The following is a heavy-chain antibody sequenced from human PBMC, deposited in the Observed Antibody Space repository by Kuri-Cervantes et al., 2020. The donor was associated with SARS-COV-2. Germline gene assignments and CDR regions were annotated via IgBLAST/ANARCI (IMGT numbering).Heavy chain of an antibody. CDR1: GYSFTSYW. V-gene: IGHV5-51*01. J-gene: IGHJ6*02. CDR3: GRSQCSSDVCSNRGHDGVDV. Sequence: GESLKISCKGSGYSFTSYWIGWVRQMPGKGLEWMGVIYLGDSDTRYSPSFQGQVTISADNSISTAYLQWSSLKASDSAMYYCGRSQCSSDVCSNRGHDGVDVWGQGTTVTVSS. D-gene: IGHD2-2*01. CDR2: IYLGDSDT.